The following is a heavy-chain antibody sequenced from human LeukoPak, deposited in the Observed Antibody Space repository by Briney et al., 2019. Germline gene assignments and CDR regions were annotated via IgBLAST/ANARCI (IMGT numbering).Heavy chain of an antibody. CDR1: GFTFSSYE. Sequence: GGSLRLSCAASGFTFSSYEMNWVRQAPGKGLEWVSYISSSGSTIYYADSVKGRFTISRDNAKNSLYLQMNSLRAEDTAVYFCARTDPGNGGYFDYWGQGALVTVSS. D-gene: IGHD2-15*01. J-gene: IGHJ4*02. CDR3: ARTDPGNGGYFDY. CDR2: ISSSGSTI. V-gene: IGHV3-48*03.